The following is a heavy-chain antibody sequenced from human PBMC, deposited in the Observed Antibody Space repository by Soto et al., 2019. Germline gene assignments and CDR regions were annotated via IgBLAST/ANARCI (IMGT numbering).Heavy chain of an antibody. J-gene: IGHJ4*02. D-gene: IGHD6-13*01. Sequence: EVQLVESGGGLVQPGGSLRLSCAASGFTFSSYSMNWVRQAPGKGLEGVSYISSSSSTIYYADSVKGRYTISSDHAKNTLYLQMNILRAEDTAVYYCARGGWSELAAAGTGFDYWGQRTLVTLSA. CDR2: ISSSSSTI. CDR1: GFTFSSYS. V-gene: IGHV3-48*01. CDR3: ARGGWSELAAAGTGFDY.